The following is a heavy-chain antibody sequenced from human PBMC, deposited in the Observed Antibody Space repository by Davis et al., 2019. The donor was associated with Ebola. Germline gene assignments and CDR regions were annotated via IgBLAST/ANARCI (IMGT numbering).Heavy chain of an antibody. Sequence: GESLKISCAASGFTFSSYAMSWLRQAPGKGLEWVSAISGSGGSTYYADSVKGRFTISRDNSKNTLYLQMNSLGAEDTAVYYCAKVGSQTRDFDYWGQGTLVTVCS. CDR2: ISGSGGST. CDR1: GFTFSSYA. D-gene: IGHD3-10*01. CDR3: AKVGSQTRDFDY. V-gene: IGHV3-23*01. J-gene: IGHJ4*02.